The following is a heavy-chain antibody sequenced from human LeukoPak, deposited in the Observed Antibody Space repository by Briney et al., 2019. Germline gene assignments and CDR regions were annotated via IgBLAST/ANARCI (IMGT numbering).Heavy chain of an antibody. J-gene: IGHJ4*02. V-gene: IGHV1-18*01. D-gene: IGHD3-9*01. CDR2: ISAYNGNT. CDR1: GYTFTSYG. Sequence: ASVTVSCKASGYTFTSYGISWVRQAPGQGLEWMGWISAYNGNTNYAQELQGRVTMTTDTSTSTAYMELRSLRSDDTAVYYCARDDILTGYYNGLGIDYWGQGTLVTVSS. CDR3: ARDDILTGYYNGLGIDY.